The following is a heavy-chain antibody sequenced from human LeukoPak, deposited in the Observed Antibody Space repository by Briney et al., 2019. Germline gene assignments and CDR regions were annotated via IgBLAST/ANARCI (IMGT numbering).Heavy chain of an antibody. CDR3: AREGSGWRYGMDL. V-gene: IGHV3-21*01. J-gene: IGHJ6*02. Sequence: GGSLRLYCAASGFTFSSYSMKWVRQAPGKGLEWVSSISSSSSYIYYADSVKGRFTISRDNAKNSLYLQMNSLRAEDTAVYYCAREGSGWRYGMDLWGQGTTVTVSS. CDR2: ISSSSSYI. CDR1: GFTFSSYS. D-gene: IGHD6-19*01.